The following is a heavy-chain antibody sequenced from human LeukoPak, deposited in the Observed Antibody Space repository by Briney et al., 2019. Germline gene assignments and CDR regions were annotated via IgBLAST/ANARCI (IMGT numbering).Heavy chain of an antibody. J-gene: IGHJ6*02. V-gene: IGHV4-31*03. CDR1: GGSISSGGYY. Sequence: SETLSLTCTVSGGSISSGGYYWSWIRQHPGKGLEWIGYIYYSGSTYYNPSLRSRVTISVDTSKNQFSLKLSSVTAADTAVYYCARVWCSSTSCYDHYGMDVWGQGTTVTVSS. CDR2: IYYSGST. D-gene: IGHD2-2*01. CDR3: ARVWCSSTSCYDHYGMDV.